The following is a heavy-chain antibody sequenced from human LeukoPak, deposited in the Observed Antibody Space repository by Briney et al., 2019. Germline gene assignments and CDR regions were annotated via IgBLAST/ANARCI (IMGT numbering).Heavy chain of an antibody. V-gene: IGHV4-30-2*01. Sequence: PSETLSLTCTVSGGSISSYSWSWIRQPPGKGLEWIGYIYHSGSTYYSPSLKSRVTISVDRSKNQFSLKLSSVTAADTAVYYCARVMAGSGSYPQPDDAFDIWGQGTMVTVSS. J-gene: IGHJ3*02. CDR1: GGSISSYS. D-gene: IGHD3-10*01. CDR3: ARVMAGSGSYPQPDDAFDI. CDR2: IYHSGST.